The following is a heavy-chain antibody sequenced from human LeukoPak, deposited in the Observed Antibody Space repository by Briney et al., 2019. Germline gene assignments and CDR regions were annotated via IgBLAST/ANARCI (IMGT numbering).Heavy chain of an antibody. CDR1: GFTFSSYE. CDR3: ARDMERSFWYFDL. J-gene: IGHJ2*01. V-gene: IGHV3-48*03. CDR2: ISSTSITI. Sequence: SGGSLRLSCAASGFTFSSYEMNWVRQAPGKGLEWVSYISSTSITIYYADSVKGRFTISRDNSKNSLYLQMNSLRAEDTAVYYCARDMERSFWYFDLWGRVTLATVSS. D-gene: IGHD3-10*01.